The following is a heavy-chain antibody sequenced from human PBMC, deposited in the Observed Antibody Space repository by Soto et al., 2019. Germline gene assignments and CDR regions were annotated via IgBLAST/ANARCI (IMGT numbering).Heavy chain of an antibody. CDR1: GFTFSDYY. CDR3: ARDLWRGTPFDY. V-gene: IGHV3-11*01. J-gene: IGHJ4*02. Sequence: GGSLRLSCAASGFTFSDYYMSWIRQAPGKGLEWISYITNSATTIYYADSVKGRFTISRDNAKRSLYLQMNSLRAEDTAVYYCARDLWRGTPFDYWGQGTLVTVSS. CDR2: ITNSATTI. D-gene: IGHD3-3*01.